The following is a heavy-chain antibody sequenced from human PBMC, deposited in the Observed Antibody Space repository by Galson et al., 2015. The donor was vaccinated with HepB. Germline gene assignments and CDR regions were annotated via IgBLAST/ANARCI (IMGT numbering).Heavy chain of an antibody. Sequence: SLRLSCAASGFTFSSYGMHWVRQAPGKGLEWVAIIWYDGSNKYYAESVKGRFTISRDNSKNTLYLQMNSLRAEDTAVYYCARDLNDSGGEARGYWGQGTLVTVSS. CDR3: ARDLNDSGGEARGY. J-gene: IGHJ4*02. D-gene: IGHD3-22*01. CDR1: GFTFSSYG. V-gene: IGHV3-33*01. CDR2: IWYDGSNK.